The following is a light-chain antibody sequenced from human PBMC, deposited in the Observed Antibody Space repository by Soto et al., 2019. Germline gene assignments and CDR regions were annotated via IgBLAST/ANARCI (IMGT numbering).Light chain of an antibody. CDR1: SSDIGAYNY. J-gene: IGLJ2*01. CDR3: NSYAGSNNPVV. CDR2: EVT. Sequence: QSALTQPPSASGSPGQSVTISCTGTSSDIGAYNYVSRYQQHPGKAPKLMIYEVTKRPSGVPDRFSGSKSGNTASLTVSGLQAEDEADYYCNSYAGSNNPVVFGGGTKLTVL. V-gene: IGLV2-8*01.